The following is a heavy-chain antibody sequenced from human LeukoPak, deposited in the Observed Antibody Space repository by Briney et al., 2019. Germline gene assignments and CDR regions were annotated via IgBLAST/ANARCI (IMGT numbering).Heavy chain of an antibody. CDR1: GFTFDDYA. CDR3: VKEGGSSGWYYFDD. V-gene: IGHV3-9*01. Sequence: PGRSLRLSCTASGFTFDDYAMHWVRQGPGKGLEWVAGISWNSVSIGYGGSVKGRFTISRDNAKNSLFLQMTSLREEDTALYYCVKEGGSSGWYYFDDWGQGILVTVSS. D-gene: IGHD6-19*01. CDR2: ISWNSVSI. J-gene: IGHJ4*02.